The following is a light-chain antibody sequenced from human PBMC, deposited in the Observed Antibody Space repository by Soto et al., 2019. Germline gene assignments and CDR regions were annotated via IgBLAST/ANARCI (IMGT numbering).Light chain of an antibody. Sequence: DIQMTQSPSTLSGSVGDRVTITCRASQTISSWLAWYQQKPGKAPKLLIYKASTLKSGIPSRFSGSGSRTDFTLTINSLQPEDVATYYCQKYKSAPYTFGPGTKVDI. CDR2: KAS. CDR3: QKYKSAPYT. CDR1: QTISSW. J-gene: IGKJ3*01. V-gene: IGKV1-5*03.